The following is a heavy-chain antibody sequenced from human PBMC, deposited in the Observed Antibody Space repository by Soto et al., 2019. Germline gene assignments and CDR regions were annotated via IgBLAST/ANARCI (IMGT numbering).Heavy chain of an antibody. CDR1: GFSFSSYT. D-gene: IGHD2-15*01. CDR3: ARAHEVACFDS. CDR2: ITNRGTHT. J-gene: IGHJ5*01. Sequence: GGSLRLSCTASGFSFSSYTMNWVRQAPGKGLQWVASITNRGTHTYSADSVKGRFTISRDNDKNSLYLQMNKLRAEDTATYYCARAHEVACFDSWGLGTLVTVSS. V-gene: IGHV3-21*06.